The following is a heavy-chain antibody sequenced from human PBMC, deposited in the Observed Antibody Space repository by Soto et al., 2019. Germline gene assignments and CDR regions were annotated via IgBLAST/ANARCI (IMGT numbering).Heavy chain of an antibody. D-gene: IGHD3-10*01. J-gene: IGHJ5*02. Sequence: EMKLVESGGGLVRPGGSLQLSCTASGFTFSAFPIHWVRQASGKGLEWVGRIRSRINGHATAYGESGTGRFTISRDNSRKTAYLQMTTLKIEDTAVYYCVRQSTEGYRKNNWFATWGQGTLVTVSS. CDR3: VRQSTEGYRKNNWFAT. CDR1: GFTFSAFP. CDR2: IRSRINGHAT. V-gene: IGHV3-73*02.